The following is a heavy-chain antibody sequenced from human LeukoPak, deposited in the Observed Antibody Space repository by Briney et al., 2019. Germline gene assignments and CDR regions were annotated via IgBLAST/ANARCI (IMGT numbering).Heavy chain of an antibody. CDR2: IYHSGST. J-gene: IGHJ4*02. D-gene: IGHD1-26*01. CDR3: ARGGGWGVEATGFDY. V-gene: IGHV4-30-2*01. Sequence: SQTLSLTCAVSGGSISSGGYSWGWIRQPPGKGLEWIGYIYHSGSTYYNPSLKSRVTISVDRSKNQFSLKLSSVTAADTAVYYCARGGGWGVEATGFDYWGQGTLVTVSS. CDR1: GGSISSGGYS.